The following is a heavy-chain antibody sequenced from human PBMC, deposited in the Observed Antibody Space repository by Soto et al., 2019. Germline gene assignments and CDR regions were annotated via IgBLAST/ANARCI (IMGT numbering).Heavy chain of an antibody. CDR3: ASIAAPGTTHFDF. CDR1: GGSLGSSGYY. J-gene: IGHJ4*02. D-gene: IGHD6-13*01. V-gene: IGHV4-39*01. Sequence: SETLCLTCTVSGGSLGSSGYYWGWIRQSPGKGLEWIGNIYYSGNTFYNPSLKSRVTISVDTSKNQIYLHLSAVTAADTAIFYCASIAAPGTTHFDFWGQGTLVTSPQ. CDR2: IYYSGNT.